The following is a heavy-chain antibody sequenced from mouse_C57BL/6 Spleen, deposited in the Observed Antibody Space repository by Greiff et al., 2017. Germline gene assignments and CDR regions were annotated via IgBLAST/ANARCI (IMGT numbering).Heavy chain of an antibody. D-gene: IGHD1-1*01. CDR3: TPLYYGSSYYYYAMDY. Sequence: VQLKQSGGGLVQPGGSMKLSCAASGFTFSDAWMDWVRQSPEKGLEWVAEIRNKANNHATYYAESVKGRFTISRDDSKSSVYLQMNSLRAEDTGIYYCTPLYYGSSYYYYAMDYWGQGTSVTVSS. CDR1: GFTFSDAW. CDR2: IRNKANNHAT. V-gene: IGHV6-6*01. J-gene: IGHJ4*01.